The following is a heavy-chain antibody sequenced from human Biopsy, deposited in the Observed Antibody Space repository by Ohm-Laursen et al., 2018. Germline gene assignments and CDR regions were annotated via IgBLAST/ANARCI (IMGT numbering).Heavy chain of an antibody. V-gene: IGHV4-34*01. Sequence: GTLSLTCAVSGGSISGYYWSWIRQPPGKGLEWIGEINHRGYTDYNASLKGRVSLSVDTSKNQFSLNLTSVTAADTAVFYCARSGQWARYYFDYWGHGTLVTVSP. CDR2: INHRGYT. CDR1: GGSISGYY. J-gene: IGHJ4*01. D-gene: IGHD6-19*01. CDR3: ARSGQWARYYFDY.